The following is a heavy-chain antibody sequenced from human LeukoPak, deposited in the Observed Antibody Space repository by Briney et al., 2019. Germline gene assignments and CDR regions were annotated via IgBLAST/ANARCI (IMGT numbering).Heavy chain of an antibody. CDR3: ARRLLHYDILTGYYEGDAFDI. CDR1: GFTFSSYG. V-gene: IGHV3-23*01. CDR2: ISGSGGST. Sequence: GGTLRLSCAASGFTFSSYGMSWVRQAPGKGLEWVSAISGSGGSTYYADSVKGRFTISRDNSKNTLYLQMNSLRAEDTAVYYCARRLLHYDILTGYYEGDAFDIWGQGTMVTVSS. D-gene: IGHD3-9*01. J-gene: IGHJ3*02.